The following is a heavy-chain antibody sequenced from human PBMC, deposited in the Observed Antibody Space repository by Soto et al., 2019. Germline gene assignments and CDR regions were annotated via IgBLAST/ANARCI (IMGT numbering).Heavy chain of an antibody. CDR2: ISGSGGST. CDR1: GFTFSSYA. CDR3: AKDGPTRDTAMVDADWYFDL. D-gene: IGHD5-18*01. Sequence: GGSLRLSCAASGFTFSSYAMSWVRQAPGKGLEWVSAISGSGGSTYYADSVKGRFTISRDNSKNTLYLQMNSLRAEDTAVYYCAKDGPTRDTAMVDADWYFDLWGRGTLVTVSS. V-gene: IGHV3-23*01. J-gene: IGHJ2*01.